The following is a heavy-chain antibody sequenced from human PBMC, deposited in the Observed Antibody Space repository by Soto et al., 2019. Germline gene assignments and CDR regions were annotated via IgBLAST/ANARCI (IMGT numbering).Heavy chain of an antibody. V-gene: IGHV3-48*02. Sequence: GGSLRLSCAASGFTFSSYSMNWVRQAPGKGLEWVSYISSSSSTIYYADSVKGRFTISRDNAKNSLYLQMNSLRDEDTAVYYCARSTLSSGWELEANWFDPCGQGTLVTVSS. CDR1: GFTFSSYS. D-gene: IGHD6-19*01. CDR3: ARSTLSSGWELEANWFDP. CDR2: ISSSSSTI. J-gene: IGHJ5*02.